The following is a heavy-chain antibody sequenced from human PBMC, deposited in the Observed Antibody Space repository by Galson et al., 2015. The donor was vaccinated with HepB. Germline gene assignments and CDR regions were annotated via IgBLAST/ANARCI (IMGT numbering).Heavy chain of an antibody. J-gene: IGHJ3*01. V-gene: IGHV3-23*01. CDR3: ARAVTTTGGSFDL. Sequence: SLRLSCAGSGFTFSNYAMSWVHQAPGKGLEWVSAITGSGGNTYYAASVKGRFTVSRDNSKNTQYLQMSSLRAEDTAVYYCARAVTTTGGSFDLWGQGTMVTVSS. D-gene: IGHD4-17*01. CDR1: GFTFSNYA. CDR2: ITGSGGNT.